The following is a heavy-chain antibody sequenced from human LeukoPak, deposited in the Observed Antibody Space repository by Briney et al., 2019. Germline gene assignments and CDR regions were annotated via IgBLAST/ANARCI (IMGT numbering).Heavy chain of an antibody. D-gene: IGHD6-13*01. CDR3: AREASSSWTPVDY. Sequence: GRSLRLSCAASGFTFSSYAMHWVRQAPGKGLEWVAVISYDGSNKYYTDSVKGRFTISRDNSKNTLYLQMNSLRAEDTAVYYCAREASSSWTPVDYWGQGTLVTVSS. V-gene: IGHV3-30*04. CDR1: GFTFSSYA. J-gene: IGHJ4*02. CDR2: ISYDGSNK.